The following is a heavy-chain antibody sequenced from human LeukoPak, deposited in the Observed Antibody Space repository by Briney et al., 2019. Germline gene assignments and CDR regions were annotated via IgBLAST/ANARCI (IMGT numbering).Heavy chain of an antibody. D-gene: IGHD2-15*01. CDR3: ARDRLSLDYCSGGSCYYDAFDI. Sequence: SSETLSLTCTVSGGSISSYYWSWFRRPPGKELQELGCSIYSGSTNYNPSLKSRVTISVDTSKNHFSLKLSSVTAADTAVYYCARDRLSLDYCSGGSCYYDAFDIWGQGTMVTVSS. CDR2: SIYSGST. CDR1: GGSISSYY. V-gene: IGHV4-59*01. J-gene: IGHJ3*02.